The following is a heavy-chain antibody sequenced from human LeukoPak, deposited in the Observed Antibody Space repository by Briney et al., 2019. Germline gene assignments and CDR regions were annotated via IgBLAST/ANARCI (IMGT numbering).Heavy chain of an antibody. Sequence: GGSLRLSCAASGFTFSSYWMSWVRQAPGKGLEWVANIKQDGSEKYYVDSVKGRFTISRDNSKNTLYLQMNSLRAEDTAVYYCAKDPFIYCSGGSCYSDYWGQGTLVTVSS. D-gene: IGHD2-15*01. V-gene: IGHV3-7*03. CDR1: GFTFSSYW. J-gene: IGHJ4*02. CDR2: IKQDGSEK. CDR3: AKDPFIYCSGGSCYSDY.